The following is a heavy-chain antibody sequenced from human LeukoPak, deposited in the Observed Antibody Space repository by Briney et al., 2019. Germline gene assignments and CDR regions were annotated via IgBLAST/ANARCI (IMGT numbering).Heavy chain of an antibody. V-gene: IGHV4-30-4*01. CDR1: GGSITSDDNY. J-gene: IGHJ4*02. D-gene: IGHD2-15*01. CDR2: ISYSGSK. CDR3: ARVLSASVSLYYFDY. Sequence: PSETLSLTCTVSGGSITSDDNYWNWIRQPPGKGLEWIGYISYSGSKYFNPSLKSRVSISLDTSKNQLSLNLSSVIAADTAVYYCARVLSASVSLYYFDYCGQGTLVTVSS.